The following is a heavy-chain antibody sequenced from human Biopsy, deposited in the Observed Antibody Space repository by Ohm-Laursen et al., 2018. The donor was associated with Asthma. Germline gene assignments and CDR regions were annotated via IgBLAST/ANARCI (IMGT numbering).Heavy chain of an antibody. Sequence: SLRLSCAASGFTVSRDHMFWVRQAPGKGLEWVSVIYSGGTSDTTDSVRGRFTISRDFYKNTLYLQMDSLRAEDTAVYYCAKDPRIFGDNVAGVDLWGQGTTVSVSS. D-gene: IGHD4-17*01. J-gene: IGHJ6*02. CDR2: IYSGGTS. CDR3: AKDPRIFGDNVAGVDL. V-gene: IGHV3-53*05. CDR1: GFTVSRDH.